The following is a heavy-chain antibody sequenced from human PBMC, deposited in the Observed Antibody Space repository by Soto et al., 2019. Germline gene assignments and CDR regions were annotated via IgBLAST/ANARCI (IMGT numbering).Heavy chain of an antibody. CDR1: GGSFSSYT. D-gene: IGHD3-3*01. J-gene: IGHJ5*02. V-gene: IGHV1-69*04. Sequence: SVKLSCKASGGSFSSYTISLVRQAPEQGLEWMGRIIPILGIANYAQKFQGRVTITADKSTSTAYMELSSLRSEDTAVYYCARDPPYDFWSGFNWFDPWGQGTLVTVSS. CDR3: ARDPPYDFWSGFNWFDP. CDR2: IIPILGIA.